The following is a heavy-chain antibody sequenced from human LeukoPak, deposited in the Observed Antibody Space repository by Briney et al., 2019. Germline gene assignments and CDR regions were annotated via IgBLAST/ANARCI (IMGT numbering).Heavy chain of an antibody. CDR3: ARDRCSSTACYFDY. V-gene: IGHV4-59*01. J-gene: IGHJ4*02. CDR1: GGSISYYY. Sequence: SETLSLTCTVSGGSISYYYWSWIRQPPGKGLEWIGYIYYTGSTNYNPSLKSRFTISVDTSKNQFSLNLTSGAAADTAVYYCARDRCSSTACYFDYWGQGTLVTVSS. D-gene: IGHD2-15*01. CDR2: IYYTGST.